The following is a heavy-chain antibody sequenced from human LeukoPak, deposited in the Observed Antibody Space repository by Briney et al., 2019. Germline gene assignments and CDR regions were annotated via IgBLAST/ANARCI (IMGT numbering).Heavy chain of an antibody. CDR3: ASPPSSSSPFYYYYYMDV. J-gene: IGHJ6*03. CDR2: ISSSSSYI. CDR1: GFTFSSYS. V-gene: IGHV3-21*01. Sequence: GGSLRLSCAASGFTFSSYSMNWVRQAPGKGLEWVSSISSSSSYIYYADSVKGRFTISRDNAKNSLYLQMNSLRAEDTAVYYCASPPSSSSPFYYYYYMDVWGKGTTVTVSS. D-gene: IGHD6-6*01.